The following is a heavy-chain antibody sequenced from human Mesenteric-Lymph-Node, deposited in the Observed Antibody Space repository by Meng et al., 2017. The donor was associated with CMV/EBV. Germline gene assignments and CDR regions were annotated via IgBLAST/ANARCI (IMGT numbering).Heavy chain of an antibody. D-gene: IGHD1-1*01. CDR1: GFTFDDYT. Sequence: GGSLRLSSAASGFTFDDYTMHWVRQGPGKGLECVSLISWDGVSTYYAVSVKGRFTISRDNSKNALYMQMSSLRTEDTALYYCAKGREDSTYAFDIWGQGTMVTVSS. CDR2: ISWDGVST. V-gene: IGHV3-43*01. J-gene: IGHJ3*02. CDR3: AKGREDSTYAFDI.